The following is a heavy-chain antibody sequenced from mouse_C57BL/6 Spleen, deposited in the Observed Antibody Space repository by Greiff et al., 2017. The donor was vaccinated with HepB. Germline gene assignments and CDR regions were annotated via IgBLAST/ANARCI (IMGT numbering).Heavy chain of an antibody. D-gene: IGHD1-1*01. CDR3: ARVYGSSYDFDY. V-gene: IGHV1-22*01. CDR2: INPNNGGT. CDR1: GYTFTDYN. Sequence: VQLQQSGPELVKPGASVKMSCKASGYTFTDYNMHWVKQSHGKSLEWIGYINPNNGGTSYNQKFKGKATLTVNKSSSTAYMELRSLTSEDSAVYYCARVYGSSYDFDYWGQGTTLTVSS. J-gene: IGHJ2*01.